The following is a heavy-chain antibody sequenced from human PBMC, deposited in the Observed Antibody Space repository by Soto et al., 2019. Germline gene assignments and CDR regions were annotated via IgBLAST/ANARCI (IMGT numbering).Heavy chain of an antibody. V-gene: IGHV4-59*01. CDR1: GGSISSYY. D-gene: IGHD1-26*01. CDR2: IYYSGST. CDR3: ARESGSGSYYIRGFVY. J-gene: IGHJ4*02. Sequence: SETLSLTCTVSGGSISSYYWSWIRQPPGKGLEWIGYIYYSGSTNYNPSLKSRVTISVDTSKNQFSLKLSSVTAADTAVYYCARESGSGSYYIRGFVYWGQGTLVTVSS.